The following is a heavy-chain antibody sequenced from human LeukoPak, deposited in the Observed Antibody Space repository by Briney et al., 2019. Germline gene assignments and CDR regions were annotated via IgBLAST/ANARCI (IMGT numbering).Heavy chain of an antibody. V-gene: IGHV3-33*01. J-gene: IGHJ6*02. CDR1: GFTFSSYG. CDR3: ARDSPYDSSGYYHPDV. CDR2: IWYDVSNK. D-gene: IGHD3-22*01. Sequence: GSLRLSCAASGFTFSSYGMHWVRQAPGKGLEWVAVIWYDVSNKYYADSVKGRFTISRDNSKNTLYLQMNSLRAEDTAVYYCARDSPYDSSGYYHPDVWGQGTTVTVSS.